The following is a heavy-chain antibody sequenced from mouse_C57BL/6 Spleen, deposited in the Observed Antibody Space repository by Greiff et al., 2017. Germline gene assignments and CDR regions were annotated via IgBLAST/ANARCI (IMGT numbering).Heavy chain of an antibody. J-gene: IGHJ1*03. CDR2: IDPNSGGT. CDR1: GYTFTSYW. Sequence: QVQLKQPGAELVKPGASVKLSCKASGYTFTSYWMHWVKQRPGRGLEWIGRIDPNSGGTKYNEKFKSKATLTVDKPSSTAYMQLSSLTSEDSAVYYCARTDRYWYFDVWGTGTTVTVSS. CDR3: ARTDRYWYFDV. V-gene: IGHV1-72*01.